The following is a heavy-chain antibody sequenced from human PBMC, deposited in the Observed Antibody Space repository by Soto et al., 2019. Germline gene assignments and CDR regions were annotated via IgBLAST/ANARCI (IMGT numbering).Heavy chain of an antibody. CDR3: ANGCGGTCYSRIHY. CDR2: ISDSRGST. CDR1: GFTFSSYA. J-gene: IGHJ4*02. Sequence: EVQLLESGGGLVQPGGSLRLSCAASGFTFSSYAMSWVRQAPGKGLEWVSGISDSRGSTYYADSVKGRFTISRDNSKNTLYLQMNSLRAEDTAVYYCANGCGGTCYSRIHYWGQGTLVTVSS. V-gene: IGHV3-23*01. D-gene: IGHD2-15*01.